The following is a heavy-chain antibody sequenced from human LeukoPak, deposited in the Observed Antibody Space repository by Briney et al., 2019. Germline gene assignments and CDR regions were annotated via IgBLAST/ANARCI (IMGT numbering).Heavy chain of an antibody. J-gene: IGHJ6*02. CDR3: ARNFRGSLSGYYDLREYYYGLDV. Sequence: SETLSLTCSVSGGSISSYYWSWIRQSPGTGLERIGYIYYTGSTNYNPSLKSRVTISVDTSKNQFSLRLSSVTAADTAVYYCARNFRGSLSGYYDLREYYYGLDVWGQGMKVLVSS. CDR1: GGSISSYY. D-gene: IGHD3-9*01. V-gene: IGHV4-59*01. CDR2: IYYTGST.